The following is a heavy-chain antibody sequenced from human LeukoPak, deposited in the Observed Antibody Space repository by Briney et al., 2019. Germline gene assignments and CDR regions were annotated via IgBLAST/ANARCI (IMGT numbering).Heavy chain of an antibody. V-gene: IGHV4-34*01. CDR1: GGSFSGYY. CDR2: INHSGST. Sequence: SETLSLTCAVYGGSFSGYYWSWIRQPPGKGLEWIGEINHSGSTNYNPSLKSRVTISVDTSKNQFSLKLSSVTAADTAVYYCARRSGPRVSYSSGWSRPGYAFDIWGQGTMVTVSS. J-gene: IGHJ3*02. CDR3: ARRSGPRVSYSSGWSRPGYAFDI. D-gene: IGHD6-19*01.